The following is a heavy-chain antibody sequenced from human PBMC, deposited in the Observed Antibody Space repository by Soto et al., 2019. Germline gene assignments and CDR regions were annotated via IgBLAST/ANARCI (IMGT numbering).Heavy chain of an antibody. D-gene: IGHD6-13*01. CDR2: FDPEDGET. Sequence: ASVKVSCKVSGYTLTELSMHWVRQAPGKGLEWMGGFDPEDGETIYAQKFQGRVTMTEDTSTDTAYMELSSLRSEDTAVYYCASYSSSSLSLVASFDYWGQGTLVTVSS. J-gene: IGHJ4*02. CDR3: ASYSSSSLSLVASFDY. CDR1: GYTLTELS. V-gene: IGHV1-24*01.